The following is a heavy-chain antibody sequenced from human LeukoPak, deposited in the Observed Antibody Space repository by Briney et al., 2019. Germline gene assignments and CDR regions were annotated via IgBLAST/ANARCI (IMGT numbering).Heavy chain of an antibody. CDR3: ATEKIPDEPRGAFDD. CDR2: IYSGETT. Sequence: GGSLRLSCAASGFTVSSNFMSWVRQVPGKGLEWVSAIYSGETTHYAESVKGRFTISRDNSKNTLYLQMNSLRVEDTAVYYCATEKIPDEPRGAFDDWGQGTMVPVSS. CDR1: GFTVSSNF. J-gene: IGHJ3*01. V-gene: IGHV3-53*01. D-gene: IGHD2-21*01.